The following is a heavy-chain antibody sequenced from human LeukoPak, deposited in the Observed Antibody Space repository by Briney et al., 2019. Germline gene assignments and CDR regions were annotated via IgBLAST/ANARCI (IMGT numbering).Heavy chain of an antibody. V-gene: IGHV3-9*01. CDR1: GFTFDDYA. D-gene: IGHD6-19*01. CDR3: AKGSSGWYQDAFDI. Sequence: GGSLRLSCAASGFTFDDYAMHWVRQAPGKGLEWVLGISWNSGSIGYADSVKGRFTISRDNAKNSLCLQMNSLRAEDTALYYCAKGSSGWYQDAFDIWGQGTMVTVSS. CDR2: ISWNSGSI. J-gene: IGHJ3*02.